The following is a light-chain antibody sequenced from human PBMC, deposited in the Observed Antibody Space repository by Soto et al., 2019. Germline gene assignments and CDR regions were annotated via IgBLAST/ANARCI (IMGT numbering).Light chain of an antibody. Sequence: VLTQSPVTLSLSPGETATLFCKASQSVGIYLGWFQQKPGQAPRVLIYDATNRAGGVPDRFSGSGSGTDFTLTISSVEAEDSAVYYCQQRDIWPPLTFGRGTKLEIK. CDR1: QSVGIY. V-gene: IGKV3-11*01. CDR3: QQRDIWPPLT. CDR2: DAT. J-gene: IGKJ4*01.